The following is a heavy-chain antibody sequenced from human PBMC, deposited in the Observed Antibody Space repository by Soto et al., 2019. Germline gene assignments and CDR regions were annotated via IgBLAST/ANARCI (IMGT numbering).Heavy chain of an antibody. J-gene: IGHJ4*02. Sequence: LRLSCAASGFTFSSYAMSWVRQAPGKGLEWVSAISGSGGSTYYADSVKGRFTISRDNSKNTLYLQMNSLRAEDTAVYYCAKAGTNTGLRYFDWPLAFDYWGQGTLVTVSS. CDR1: GFTFSSYA. D-gene: IGHD3-9*01. V-gene: IGHV3-23*01. CDR3: AKAGTNTGLRYFDWPLAFDY. CDR2: ISGSGGST.